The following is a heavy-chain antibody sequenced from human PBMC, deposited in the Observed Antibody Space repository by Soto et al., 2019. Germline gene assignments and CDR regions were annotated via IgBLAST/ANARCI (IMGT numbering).Heavy chain of an antibody. CDR2: IWFDGSER. CDR1: GFIFSDYG. J-gene: IGHJ3*02. CDR3: VRGFEMVRGLHFDI. V-gene: IGHV3-33*01. D-gene: IGHD3-10*01. Sequence: QVQLVESGGGVVQPGRSLRLSCAASGFIFSDYGMHWVRQAPGKGLEWVAIIWFDGSERYSADSVKGRFSISRDNSKNTTYLQMNSLRGEDTAVYYCVRGFEMVRGLHFDIWGQGTLVTVSS.